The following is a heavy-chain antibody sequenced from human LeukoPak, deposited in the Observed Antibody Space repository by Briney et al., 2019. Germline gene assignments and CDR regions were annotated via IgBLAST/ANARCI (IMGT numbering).Heavy chain of an antibody. CDR3: ARVTKWLRSFDY. J-gene: IGHJ4*02. CDR2: INHSGST. CDR1: GGSFSGYY. V-gene: IGHV4-34*01. D-gene: IGHD5-12*01. Sequence: PSETLSLTCAVYGGSFSGYYWSWIRQPPGKGLEWIGEINHSGSTNYNPSLKSRVTISVDTSKNQFSLKLSSVTAADTAVYYCARVTKWLRSFDYWGQGTLVTVSS.